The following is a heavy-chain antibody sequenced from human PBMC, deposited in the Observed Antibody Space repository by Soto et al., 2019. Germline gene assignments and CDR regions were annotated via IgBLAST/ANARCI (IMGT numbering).Heavy chain of an antibody. V-gene: IGHV4-30-4*01. Sequence: SVTLSLTCTVSGGSISSGDYYWRWFRQPPGTALAWIGYIYYSRSTFYNQPLKSRVTISLDTSNKQFSLKQSSVTAADTAVGYCAIDFFTIFGVVTSTSPYGMGVWGQWTTVTVSS. CDR2: IYYSRST. J-gene: IGHJ6*02. D-gene: IGHD3-3*01. CDR3: AIDFFTIFGVVTSTSPYGMGV. CDR1: GGSISSGDYY.